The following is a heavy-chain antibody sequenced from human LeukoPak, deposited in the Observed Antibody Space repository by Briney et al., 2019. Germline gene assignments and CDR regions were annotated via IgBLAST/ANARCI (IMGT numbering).Heavy chain of an antibody. V-gene: IGHV1-18*01. D-gene: IGHD1-26*01. CDR1: DYTFTSYG. Sequence: GASVKVSCKASDYTFTSYGISWVRQAPGQGLEWMGWISAYNGNTNYAQKLQGRVTTTTDTSTSTAYMELRSLRSDDTAVYYCARVEVGVGATYYYYYYMDVWGKETTVTISS. CDR2: ISAYNGNT. CDR3: ARVEVGVGATYYYYYYMDV. J-gene: IGHJ6*03.